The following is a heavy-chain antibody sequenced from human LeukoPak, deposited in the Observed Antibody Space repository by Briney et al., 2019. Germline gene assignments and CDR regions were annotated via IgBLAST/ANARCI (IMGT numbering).Heavy chain of an antibody. D-gene: IGHD3-22*01. J-gene: IGHJ4*02. V-gene: IGHV3-15*01. CDR1: GFTFSNAW. CDR3: ARDSSGYSN. Sequence: PGGSLRLSCAASGFTFSNAWMSWVRQAPGKGLEWVGRIKSKTDGGTTDYAAPVKGRFTISRDNPKNTLYLQMNSLRAEDTAVYYCARDSSGYSNWGQGTLVTVSS. CDR2: IKSKTDGGTT.